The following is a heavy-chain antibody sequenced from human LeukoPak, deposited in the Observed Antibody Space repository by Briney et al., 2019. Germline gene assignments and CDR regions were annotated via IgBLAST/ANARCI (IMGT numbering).Heavy chain of an antibody. J-gene: IGHJ3*02. V-gene: IGHV3-7*04. CDR1: GFTFSTYW. CDR2: IKQDETEK. CDR3: ARGQVTAVTGLAAFDI. Sequence: PGGSLRLSCAASGFTFSTYWMNWVRQAPGKGLEWVANIKQDETEKYYVDSVKGRFTISRDNAKKSLYLQMNSLRAEDTAVYYCARGQVTAVTGLAAFDIWGQGTMVIVSS. D-gene: IGHD4-17*01.